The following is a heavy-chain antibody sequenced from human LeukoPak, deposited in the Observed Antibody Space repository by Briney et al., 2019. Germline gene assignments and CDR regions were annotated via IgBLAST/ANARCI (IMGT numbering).Heavy chain of an antibody. V-gene: IGHV3-30*18. CDR2: ISCAGSNK. CDR3: AKDSLRWSYFYYGMDV. D-gene: IGHD4-23*01. Sequence: GGSLRLSCAASGFTLSSYGMHWVRQAPGKGLEWVAVISCAGSNKYYVDSVKGRFTISRDNSKNTLYLQMNSLRAEDTAVYYCAKDSLRWSYFYYGMDVWGQGTTVTVSS. CDR1: GFTLSSYG. J-gene: IGHJ6*02.